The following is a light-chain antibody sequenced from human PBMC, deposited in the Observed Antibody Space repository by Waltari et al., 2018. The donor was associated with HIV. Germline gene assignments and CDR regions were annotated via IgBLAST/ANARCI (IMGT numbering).Light chain of an antibody. J-gene: IGKJ1*01. V-gene: IGKV3-15*01. CDR2: SAS. CDR3: HQYNDWPLGT. CDR1: QSVSSN. Sequence: EIVMTQSPATVSVSPGERATLPCMASQSVSSNLAWYQQKPGQAPRILMYSASSRATDIPARCSVSGSGTEFTLTISSLQSEDFAVYYCHQYNDWPLGTFGQGTKVEIK.